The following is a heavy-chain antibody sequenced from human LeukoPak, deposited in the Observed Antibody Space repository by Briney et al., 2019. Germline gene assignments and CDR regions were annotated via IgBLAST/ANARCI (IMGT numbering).Heavy chain of an antibody. Sequence: SETLSLPCTVSGDSISTYYWSWIRQPPGKGLEWIGYIHYSGSTSYNPSLKSRVGISVDTSKNQFSMKLTSVTAADTAVYYCARDTDGYNRVDYWGQGTLVIVSS. V-gene: IGHV4-59*01. D-gene: IGHD5-24*01. CDR3: ARDTDGYNRVDY. J-gene: IGHJ4*02. CDR2: IHYSGST. CDR1: GDSISTYY.